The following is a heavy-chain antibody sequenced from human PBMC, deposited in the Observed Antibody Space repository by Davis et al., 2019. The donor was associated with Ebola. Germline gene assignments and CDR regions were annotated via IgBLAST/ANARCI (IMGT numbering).Heavy chain of an antibody. V-gene: IGHV4-39*01. CDR2: IYYSGST. CDR3: ARRGSSWYGSLFDY. D-gene: IGHD6-13*01. CDR1: GGSISSSSYY. Sequence: SETLSLTCTVSGGSISSSSYYWGWIRQPPGKGLEWIGSIYYSGSTYYNPSLKSRVTISVDTSKNQFSLKLSSVTAADTAVYYCARRGSSWYGSLFDYWGQGTLVTVSS. J-gene: IGHJ4*02.